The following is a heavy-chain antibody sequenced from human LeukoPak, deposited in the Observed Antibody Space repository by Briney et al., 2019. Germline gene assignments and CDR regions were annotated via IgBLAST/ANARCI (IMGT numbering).Heavy chain of an antibody. CDR1: GGSISSYY. D-gene: IGHD3-10*01. CDR2: IYYSGST. Sequence: SETLSLTCTVSGGSISSYYWSWIRKPPGKGLEWIGYIYYSGSTNYNPSLKSRVTISVDTSKNQFSLKLSSVTAADTAVYYCARGSDRGYYYYYGMDVWGKGTTVTVSS. V-gene: IGHV4-59*01. J-gene: IGHJ6*04. CDR3: ARGSDRGYYYYYGMDV.